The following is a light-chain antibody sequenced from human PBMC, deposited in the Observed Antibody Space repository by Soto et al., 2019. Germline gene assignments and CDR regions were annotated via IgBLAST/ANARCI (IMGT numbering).Light chain of an antibody. CDR2: GAS. V-gene: IGKV3-15*01. CDR3: QQTYRATIT. CDR1: QSISSN. J-gene: IGKJ5*01. Sequence: EIVMTQSPATLSVSPGERATLSCRASQSISSNLAWYQQKPGQAPRLLIYGASIRATGIPARFSGSGSGTEFTLTISSLQSEDFATYYCQQTYRATITFGQGTRLEIK.